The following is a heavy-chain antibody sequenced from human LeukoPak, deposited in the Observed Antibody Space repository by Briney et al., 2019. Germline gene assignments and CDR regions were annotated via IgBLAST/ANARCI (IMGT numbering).Heavy chain of an antibody. J-gene: IGHJ6*03. CDR1: GFTVSSNY. V-gene: IGHV3-53*01. CDR2: IYSGGST. D-gene: IGHD5-12*01. Sequence: PGGSLRHSCAASGFTVSSNYMSWVRQAPGKGLEWVSVIYSGGSTYYADSVKGRFTISRDNSKNTLYLQMNSLRAEDTAVYYCARTFRGGYDAYYYYMDVWGKGTTVTVSS. CDR3: ARTFRGGYDAYYYYMDV.